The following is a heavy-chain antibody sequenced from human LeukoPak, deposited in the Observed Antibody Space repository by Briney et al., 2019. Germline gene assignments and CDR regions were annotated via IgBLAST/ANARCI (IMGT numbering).Heavy chain of an antibody. V-gene: IGHV3-23*01. CDR1: GFTFSTYA. CDR3: AKSDCGGDCHLLDY. D-gene: IGHD2-21*02. J-gene: IGHJ4*02. Sequence: PVGSLRLSCAASGFTFSTYAMSWVRQAPGKGLEWVSHFGGSGGTIYYADSVKGRFTISRDNSKNTLYLQMNSLRAEDTAVYYCAKSDCGGDCHLLDYWGQGTLVTVSS. CDR2: FGGSGGTI.